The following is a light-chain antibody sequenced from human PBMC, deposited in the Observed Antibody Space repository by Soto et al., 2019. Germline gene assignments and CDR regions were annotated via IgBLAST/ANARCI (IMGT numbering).Light chain of an antibody. CDR1: QSVLYSSNNKNY. CDR2: WAS. J-gene: IGKJ1*01. CDR3: QQYYSSPQT. V-gene: IGKV4-1*01. Sequence: DIVMTQSPDSLAVSLGERATINCKSSQSVLYSSNNKNYLAWYQQKPGQPPKLLIYWASTRESGVPVRFSGSGSGTDFTLTISSLQAEDVAVYYCQQYYSSPQTFGQGTKVEIK.